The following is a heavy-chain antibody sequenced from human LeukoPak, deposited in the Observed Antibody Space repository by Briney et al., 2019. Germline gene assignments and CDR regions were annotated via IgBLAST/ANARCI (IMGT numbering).Heavy chain of an antibody. D-gene: IGHD3-10*01. CDR1: GGSISSSSYY. CDR3: ARGPYYYGSGSYSFYDY. CDR2: IYYSGST. J-gene: IGHJ4*02. V-gene: IGHV4-39*07. Sequence: PSETLSLTCTVSGGSISSSSYYWGWIRQPPGKGLEWIGSIYYSGSTYYNPSLKSRVTISVDTSKNQFSLKLSSVTAADTAVYYCARGPYYYGSGSYSFYDYWGQETLVTVSS.